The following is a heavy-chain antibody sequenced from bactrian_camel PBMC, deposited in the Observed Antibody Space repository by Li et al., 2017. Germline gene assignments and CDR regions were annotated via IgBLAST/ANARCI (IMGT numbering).Heavy chain of an antibody. J-gene: IGHJ4*01. D-gene: IGHD6*01. Sequence: EVQLVESGGGSAQTGGSLTLSCAASGDTGNTLCMGWLRQAPGAERAGVAAIDSDGSTHYARSVAGRFTISKDNAKNTLYLQMNSLKPEDTATYYCAAVPSYGGNRCDTVLSEFNYLGQGTQVTVS. CDR2: IDSDGST. CDR3: AAVPSYGGNRCDTVLSEFNY. CDR1: GDTGNTLC. V-gene: IGHV3S67*01.